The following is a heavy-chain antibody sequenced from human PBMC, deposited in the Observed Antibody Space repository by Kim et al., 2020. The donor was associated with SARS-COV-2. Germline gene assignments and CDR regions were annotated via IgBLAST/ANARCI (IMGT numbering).Heavy chain of an antibody. CDR2: ISSSSSTI. CDR3: ARSYKDFDWLFTTHYYYYYGMDV. V-gene: IGHV3-48*02. D-gene: IGHD3-9*01. Sequence: GGSLRLSCAASGFTFSSYSMNWVRQAPGKGLEWVSYISSSSSTIYYADSVKGRFTISRDNAKNSLYLQMNSLRDEDTAVYYCARSYKDFDWLFTTHYYYYYGMDVWGQGTTVTVSS. J-gene: IGHJ6*02. CDR1: GFTFSSYS.